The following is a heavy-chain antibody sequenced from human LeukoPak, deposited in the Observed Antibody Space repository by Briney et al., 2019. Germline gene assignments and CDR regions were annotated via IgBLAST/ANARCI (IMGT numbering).Heavy chain of an antibody. CDR2: IIARNGNT. Sequence: ASVKVSCKASGYTYVSYAIHWVRQAPGQSLEWVGWIIARNGNTKYSQKFQDRVTISTDTAASTAYMELSSLTSEDTAVYYCARGGSSDWPTDYWGQRTLVTVSS. CDR1: GYTYVSYA. V-gene: IGHV1-3*01. CDR3: ARGGSSDWPTDY. J-gene: IGHJ4*02. D-gene: IGHD6-25*01.